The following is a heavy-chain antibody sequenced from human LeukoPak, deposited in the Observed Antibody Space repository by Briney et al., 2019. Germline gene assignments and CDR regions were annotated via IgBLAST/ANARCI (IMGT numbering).Heavy chain of an antibody. CDR3: ARVNRDDFWSGYYMSFDY. V-gene: IGHV3-53*01. J-gene: IGHJ4*02. CDR2: IYSGGST. CDR1: GDSINSLD. D-gene: IGHD3-3*01. Sequence: ETLSLTCTVSGDSINSLDLWSWVRQPPGKGLEWVSVIYSGGSTYYADSVKGRFTISRDNSKNTLYLQMNSLRAEDTAVYYCARVNRDDFWSGYYMSFDYWGQGTLVTVSS.